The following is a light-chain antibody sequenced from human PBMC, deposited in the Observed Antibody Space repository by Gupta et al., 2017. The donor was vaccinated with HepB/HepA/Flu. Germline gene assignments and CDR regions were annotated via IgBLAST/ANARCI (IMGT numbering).Light chain of an antibody. Sequence: GSPGQSITISCTGTSSEVGGYNYVSWYQQHPGKAPKLMIYDVSNRPSGVSNRFSGSKSGNTDSLTISGLQAEDEADYYCSSFTSSSTLYVFGTGTKVTVL. CDR3: SSFTSSSTLYV. J-gene: IGLJ1*01. CDR1: SSEVGGYNY. CDR2: DVS. V-gene: IGLV2-14*03.